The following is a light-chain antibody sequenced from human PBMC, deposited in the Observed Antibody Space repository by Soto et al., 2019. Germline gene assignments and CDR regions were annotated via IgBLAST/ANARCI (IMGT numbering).Light chain of an antibody. V-gene: IGKV3-15*01. CDR2: GAS. Sequence: EIVMTQSPATLSLSPGERATLSCRASQSVSSNFAWYQQKPGQAPRLLIYGASTRATGIPARFSGSGSGTEFTLTISSRQSEDFAVYYCQQYNNWTPYTFGQGTKLEIK. CDR3: QQYNNWTPYT. J-gene: IGKJ2*01. CDR1: QSVSSN.